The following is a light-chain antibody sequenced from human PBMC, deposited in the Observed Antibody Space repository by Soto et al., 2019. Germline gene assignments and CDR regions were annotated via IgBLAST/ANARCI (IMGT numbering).Light chain of an antibody. V-gene: IGLV3-21*04. CDR2: YDS. J-gene: IGLJ1*01. CDR3: QVWDIMTDNYV. Sequence: SYELTQPPSVSVAPEKTTTITCGGNNIGDNRVHWYRQKSGQAPVLLISYDSDRPSGIPERFSGSNSGNTATLTISRVEAGDEADYYCQVWDIMTDNYVFGGGTKVTVL. CDR1: NIGDNR.